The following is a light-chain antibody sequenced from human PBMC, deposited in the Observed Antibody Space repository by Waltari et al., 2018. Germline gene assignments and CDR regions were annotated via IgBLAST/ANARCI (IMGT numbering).Light chain of an antibody. V-gene: IGKV3-15*01. CDR3: QFYNGWPL. Sequence: IVLTQSPATLSLSPGEGATLSCRASQSISSSLAWDQQKPGQAPRLLIDGATSRATGVPARFSGDWSGTHFTLTISSLQSEDFAVYYCQFYNGWPLFGGGTKVEIK. CDR1: QSISSS. J-gene: IGKJ4*01. CDR2: GAT.